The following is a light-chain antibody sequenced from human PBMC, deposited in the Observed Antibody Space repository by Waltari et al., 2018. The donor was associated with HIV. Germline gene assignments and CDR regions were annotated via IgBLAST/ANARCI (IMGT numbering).Light chain of an antibody. CDR1: SSNLGNNF. J-gene: IGLJ2*01. CDR3: GTWDSSLGVVV. Sequence: QSVLTQPPSVSAAPGQKVTISCSGSSSNLGNNFVSWFQQLPGTAPKLLIYDNNRRPSGIPDRFSGSKSGTSATLGITGLQTGDEANYYCGTWDSSLGVVVFGGVTKLTVL. V-gene: IGLV1-51*01. CDR2: DNN.